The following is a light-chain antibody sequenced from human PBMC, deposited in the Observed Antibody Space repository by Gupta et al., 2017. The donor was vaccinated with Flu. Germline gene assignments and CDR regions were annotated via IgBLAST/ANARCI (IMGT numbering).Light chain of an antibody. J-gene: IGKJ2*02. Sequence: VVMTQSPLALPVTLGQPASISCRSSKSLVYKNGITYLNWFQQRPDQSPRRLNYEVSNRGSGVPDRISGSGSVTDFTLNISRVEAEYVGVYYCMRSTHPWTFGQGTRLEI. CDR3: MRSTHPWT. CDR2: EVS. CDR1: KSLVYKNGITY. V-gene: IGKV2-30*01.